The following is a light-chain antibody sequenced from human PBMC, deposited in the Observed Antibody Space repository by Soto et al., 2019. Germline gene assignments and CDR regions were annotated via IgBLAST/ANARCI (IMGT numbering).Light chain of an antibody. CDR3: QQSYSTPRN. J-gene: IGKJ2*01. CDR1: QSISSY. V-gene: IGKV1-39*01. CDR2: AAS. Sequence: DIQMTQSPSSLSASVGDRVTITCRASQSISSYLNWYQQKPGKAPKLLIYAASSLQSGVPSRFSGSGSWTDFTLTISSLQPDDCATYYCQQSYSTPRNFGQGTKLEIK.